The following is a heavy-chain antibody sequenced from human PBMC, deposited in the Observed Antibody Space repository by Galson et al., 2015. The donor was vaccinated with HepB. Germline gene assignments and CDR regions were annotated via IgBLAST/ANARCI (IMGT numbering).Heavy chain of an antibody. CDR2: IWSDGSNK. V-gene: IGHV3-33*01. CDR3: ARDFDFWSGSSGYYYYYMDV. Sequence: SLRLSCAASGFTFSYFGMHWVRQAPGKGLEWVALIWSDGSNKYYADSVKGRFTISRDDSKNTLYLQMNSLRAKDTAVYYCARDFDFWSGSSGYYYYYMDVWGKGTTVTVSS. J-gene: IGHJ6*03. CDR1: GFTFSYFG. D-gene: IGHD3-3*01.